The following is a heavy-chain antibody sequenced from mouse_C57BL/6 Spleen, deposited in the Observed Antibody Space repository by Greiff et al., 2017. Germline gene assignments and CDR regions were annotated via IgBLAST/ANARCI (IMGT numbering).Heavy chain of an antibody. D-gene: IGHD2-3*01. V-gene: IGHV1-42*01. Sequence: VQLKESGPELVKPGASVKISCKASGYSFTGYYMNWVKQSPEKSLEWIGEINPSTGGTTYNQKFKAKATLTVDKSSSTAYMQLKSLTSEDSAVYYWARDGYYEFAYWGQGTLVTVSA. CDR3: ARDGYYEFAY. CDR1: GYSFTGYY. CDR2: INPSTGGT. J-gene: IGHJ3*01.